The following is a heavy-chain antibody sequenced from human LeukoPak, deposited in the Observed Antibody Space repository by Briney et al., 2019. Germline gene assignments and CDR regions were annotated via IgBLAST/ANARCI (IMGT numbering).Heavy chain of an antibody. D-gene: IGHD3-9*01. V-gene: IGHV3-23*01. Sequence: GGSLRLSCAASGFTFSSYAMSWVRQAPGKGLEWVSAISGSGGSTYYADSVKGRFTISRDNSKNTLYLQMNSLRAEDTAVYYCAKAFYDILTGYPYYYYYYGMDVWGQGATVTVSS. J-gene: IGHJ6*02. CDR1: GFTFSSYA. CDR3: AKAFYDILTGYPYYYYYYGMDV. CDR2: ISGSGGST.